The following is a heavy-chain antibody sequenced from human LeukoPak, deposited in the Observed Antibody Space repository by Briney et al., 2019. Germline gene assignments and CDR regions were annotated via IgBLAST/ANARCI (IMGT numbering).Heavy chain of an antibody. Sequence: PGGSLRLSCAAAGFTVKNYNMNWVRQAPGKGLEWVSYISSSSTTIYYADDVKGRFTISRDNAKNSLYLQMTSLRDEDTAVYYCARDFRGLSWYFDYWGQGSLVIVSS. CDR3: ARDFRGLSWYFDY. J-gene: IGHJ4*02. D-gene: IGHD3-10*01. V-gene: IGHV3-48*02. CDR1: GFTVKNYN. CDR2: ISSSSTTI.